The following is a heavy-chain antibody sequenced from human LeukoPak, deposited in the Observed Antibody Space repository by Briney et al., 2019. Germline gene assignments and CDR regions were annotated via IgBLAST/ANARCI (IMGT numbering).Heavy chain of an antibody. V-gene: IGHV4-34*01. J-gene: IGHJ5*02. CDR3: ARRTTGTTWFDP. D-gene: IGHD1-1*01. CDR2: INHSGST. Sequence: SETLSLTCAVYGGSFNDYFWSWIRQPPGKGLEWIGEINHSGSTNYNPSLKSRVTISVDTSKNQFSLKLSSVTAADTAVYYCARRTTGTTWFDPWGQGTLVTVSS. CDR1: GGSFNDYF.